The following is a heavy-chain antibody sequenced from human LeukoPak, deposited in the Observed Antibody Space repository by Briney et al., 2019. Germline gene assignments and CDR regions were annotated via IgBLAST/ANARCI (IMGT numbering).Heavy chain of an antibody. Sequence: SETLSLTCAVYGGSFSGYYWSWIRQPPGKGLEWIGEINHSGSTNYNPSLKSRVTISVDTSKNQFSLKLSSVTAADAAVYYCARVPAAMGAHYYYYYYMDVWGKGTTVTVSS. CDR1: GGSFSGYY. J-gene: IGHJ6*03. CDR2: INHSGST. V-gene: IGHV4-34*01. D-gene: IGHD2-2*01. CDR3: ARVPAAMGAHYYYYYYMDV.